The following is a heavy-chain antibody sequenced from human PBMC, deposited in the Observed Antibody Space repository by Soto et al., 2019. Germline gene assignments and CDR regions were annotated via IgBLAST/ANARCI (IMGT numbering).Heavy chain of an antibody. Sequence: QVQLVQSGAEVKKPGSSVKVSCKASGGTFSSYTISWVRQAPGQGLEWMGRIIPILGIANYAQKFQGRVTITADKSTSTAYMERSSLRSEDTAVYYCARAITMVRGVIYYYYGMDLWGQGTTVTVSS. CDR3: ARAITMVRGVIYYYYGMDL. CDR2: IIPILGIA. CDR1: GGTFSSYT. V-gene: IGHV1-69*02. J-gene: IGHJ6*02. D-gene: IGHD3-10*01.